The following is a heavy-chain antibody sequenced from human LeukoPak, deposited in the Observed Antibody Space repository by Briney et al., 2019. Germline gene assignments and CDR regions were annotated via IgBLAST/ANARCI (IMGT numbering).Heavy chain of an antibody. CDR3: ARLFKGVAARRGDYYYYMDV. Sequence: ASVKVSCKASGYTFTRYYMHWVRQAPGQGLEWMGIINPSGGNTNYAQKFQGRVTMTRDTSTSTVYMELSSLRSEDTAVYYCARLFKGVAARRGDYYYYMDVWGKGTTVTVSS. CDR1: GYTFTRYY. CDR2: INPSGGNT. J-gene: IGHJ6*03. V-gene: IGHV1-46*01. D-gene: IGHD6-6*01.